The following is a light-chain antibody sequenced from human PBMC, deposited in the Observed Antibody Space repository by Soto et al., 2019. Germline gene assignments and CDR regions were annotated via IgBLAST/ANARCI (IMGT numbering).Light chain of an antibody. CDR3: QHYGTSAL. Sequence: EIVLTQSPGTLSLSPGERATLSCRASQSVSDRYLAWYQHKPGQAPRLLIYASNRATGIPDRFSGSGSGTDFTLTINSLEPEDFAVYYCQHYGTSALFGPGTKVEIK. J-gene: IGKJ3*01. CDR1: QSVSDRY. V-gene: IGKV3-20*01. CDR2: AS.